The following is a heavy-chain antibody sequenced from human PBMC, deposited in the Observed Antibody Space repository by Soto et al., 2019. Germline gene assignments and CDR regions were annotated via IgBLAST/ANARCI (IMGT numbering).Heavy chain of an antibody. Sequence: ASVKVSCKASGYTFTSYGISWVRQAPGQGLEWMGWISAYNGNTIYAQKFQGRVTMTEDTSTDTAYMELSSLRSEDTAVYYCATMNCSGGSCYSVLGPYYYYGMDVWGKGTTVTVSS. D-gene: IGHD2-15*01. CDR2: ISAYNGNT. V-gene: IGHV1-18*01. CDR1: GYTFTSYG. CDR3: ATMNCSGGSCYSVLGPYYYYGMDV. J-gene: IGHJ6*04.